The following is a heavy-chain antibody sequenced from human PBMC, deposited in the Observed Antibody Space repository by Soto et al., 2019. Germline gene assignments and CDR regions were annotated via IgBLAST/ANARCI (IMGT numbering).Heavy chain of an antibody. D-gene: IGHD2-15*01. CDR3: LRGGIDY. V-gene: IGHV1-46*01. CDR2: INPSGGST. J-gene: IGHJ4*02. CDR1: GYTFTSYY. Sequence: QVQLVQSGAEVKKPGASVKVSCKASGYTFTSYYMHWVRQAPGQGLEWMGIINPSGGSTSYAQKFQGRVIMTMDTSPSTVYMELSILRSEYTAVYYCLRGGIDYWGQGALVIVSA.